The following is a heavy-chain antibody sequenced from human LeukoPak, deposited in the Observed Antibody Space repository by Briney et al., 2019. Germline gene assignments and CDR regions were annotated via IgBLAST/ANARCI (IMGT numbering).Heavy chain of an antibody. CDR3: ARDRPVWTKQQLVSGWWDYFDY. Sequence: GASVKVSCKASGGTFSSYAISWVRQAPGQGLEWMGRIIPILGIANYAQKFQGRVTITADKSTSTAYMELSSLRSEDTAVYYCARDRPVWTKQQLVSGWWDYFDYWGQGTLVTVSS. V-gene: IGHV1-69*04. CDR1: GGTFSSYA. D-gene: IGHD6-13*01. J-gene: IGHJ4*02. CDR2: IIPILGIA.